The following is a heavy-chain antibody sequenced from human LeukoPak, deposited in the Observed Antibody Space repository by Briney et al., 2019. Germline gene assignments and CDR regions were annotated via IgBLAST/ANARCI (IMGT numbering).Heavy chain of an antibody. CDR2: IYTSGST. J-gene: IGHJ5*02. Sequence: PSETLSLTCTVSGGSISSYYWSWIRQPPGKGLEWIGYIYTSGSTNYNPSLKSRVTISVDTSKHPFSLKLSSVTAPDTAVYYCARSVDTAILAPRGYFWFDPWGQGTLVTVSS. CDR3: ARSVDTAILAPRGYFWFDP. CDR1: GGSISSYY. D-gene: IGHD5-18*01. V-gene: IGHV4-4*09.